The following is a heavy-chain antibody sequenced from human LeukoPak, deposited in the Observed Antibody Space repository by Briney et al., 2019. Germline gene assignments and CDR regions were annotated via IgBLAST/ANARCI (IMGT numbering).Heavy chain of an antibody. CDR3: ARDPYDLGYCSSTSCSGADY. J-gene: IGHJ4*02. D-gene: IGHD2-2*01. CDR1: GYSFSDHY. CDR2: INPKSAGT. Sequence: ASVKVSCKASGYSFSDHYIHWVRQAPGQGLEWMGWINPKSAGTETAQKFQGRVTITADKSTSTAYMELSSLRSEDTAVYYCARDPYDLGYCSSTSCSGADYWGQGTLVTVSS. V-gene: IGHV1-2*02.